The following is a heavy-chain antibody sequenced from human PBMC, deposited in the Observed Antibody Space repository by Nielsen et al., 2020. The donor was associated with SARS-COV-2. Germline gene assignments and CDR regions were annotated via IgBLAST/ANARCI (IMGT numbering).Heavy chain of an antibody. CDR3: ARGIAVAGIWFDP. D-gene: IGHD6-19*01. CDR1: GGSISSSSYY. V-gene: IGHV4-39*07. J-gene: IGHJ5*02. Sequence: SETLSLTCTVSGGSISSSSYYWGWIRQPPGKGLEWIGSIYYSGSTYYNPSLKSRVTISVDTSKNQFSLKLSSVTAADTAVYYCARGIAVAGIWFDPWGQGTLVTVSS. CDR2: IYYSGST.